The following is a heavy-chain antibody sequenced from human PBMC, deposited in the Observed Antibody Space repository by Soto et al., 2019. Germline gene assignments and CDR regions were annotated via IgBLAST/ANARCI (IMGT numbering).Heavy chain of an antibody. D-gene: IGHD5-18*01. V-gene: IGHV4-61*03. J-gene: IGHJ5*02. CDR3: ARGAGFSYASTWFDI. CDR2: IYYTGST. Sequence: SDTLSLTCTVSGASISGGTYYWTWIRQAPGKGLEWVGHIYYTGSTNYNPALNDRVTISVDTSKNHFSLQLTSVAAADTAVYYCARGAGFSYASTWFDIWGQGTLVTVS. CDR1: GASISGGTYY.